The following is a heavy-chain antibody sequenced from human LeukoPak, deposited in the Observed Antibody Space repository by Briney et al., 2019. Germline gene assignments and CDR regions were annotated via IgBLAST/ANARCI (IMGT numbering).Heavy chain of an antibody. D-gene: IGHD3-22*01. CDR1: GYTFTTYG. CDR3: ARVRPDGSGYYFPDP. J-gene: IGHJ5*02. Sequence: ASVKVSCKASGYTFTTYGISWVRQAPGQGLEWMGWISSYNGNTNYAQKVQDRVTMSTDTSTSTAYMELRSLRSDDTAVYYCARVRPDGSGYYFPDPWGQGTLVTVSS. CDR2: ISSYNGNT. V-gene: IGHV1-18*01.